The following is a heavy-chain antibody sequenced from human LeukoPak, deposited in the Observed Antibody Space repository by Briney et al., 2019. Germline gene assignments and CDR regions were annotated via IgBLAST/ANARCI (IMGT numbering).Heavy chain of an antibody. J-gene: IGHJ4*02. CDR3: EKGGGSGYYSHFDY. D-gene: IGHD3-22*01. V-gene: IGHV3-23*01. CDR2: ISGSGGSS. CDR1: GFTFSSYA. Sequence: GGSLRLSCAASGFTFSSYAMSWVRQAPGKGLEWVSAISGSGGSSYYADSVKGRFTISRDNSKNTLYLQMNSLRAEDTAVYYCEKGGGSGYYSHFDYWGQGTLVTVSS.